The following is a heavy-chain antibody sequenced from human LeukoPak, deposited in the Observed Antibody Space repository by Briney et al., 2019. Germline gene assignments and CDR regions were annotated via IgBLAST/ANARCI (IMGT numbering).Heavy chain of an antibody. CDR3: ARGFVLGAAKNYFDY. D-gene: IGHD2-21*02. CDR1: GFTFTNYA. J-gene: IGHJ4*02. CDR2: ISYDGTNK. V-gene: IGHV3-30-3*01. Sequence: GRSLRLSCAASGFTFTNYALHWVRQAPGKGLEWVAVISYDGTNKYYADSVKGRFTISRDNSENTLSLQMNSLRAEDTALYYCARGFVLGAAKNYFDYWGQGALVTVSS.